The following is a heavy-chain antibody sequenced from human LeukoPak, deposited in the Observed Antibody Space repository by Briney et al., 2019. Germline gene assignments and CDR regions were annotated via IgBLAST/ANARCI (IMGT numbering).Heavy chain of an antibody. D-gene: IGHD3-3*01. V-gene: IGHV1-2*02. CDR1: GYTFTGYY. CDR2: INPNSGGT. J-gene: IGHJ4*02. CDR3: ARDALDLWSGYPTHGDYFDY. Sequence: GASVKVSCKASGYTFTGYYMHWVRQAPGQGLEWMGWINPNSGGTNYAQKFQGRVTMTRDTSISTAYMELSRLRSDDTAMYYCARDALDLWSGYPTHGDYFDYWGQGTLVTVSS.